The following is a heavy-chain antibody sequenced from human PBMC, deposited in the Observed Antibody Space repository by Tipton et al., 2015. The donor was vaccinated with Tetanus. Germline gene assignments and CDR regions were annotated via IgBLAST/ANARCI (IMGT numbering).Heavy chain of an antibody. D-gene: IGHD3-3*01. Sequence: CAASGFTFGTHSMNWARQAPGKGLEWLSYISSTGSTIYYADSVKGRITISRDNAKNSLYLQMNSLRDEDTAVYYCAKVLEWYYYYYNGMDVWGQGTTVTVSS. J-gene: IGHJ6*02. CDR1: GFTFGTHS. CDR3: AKVLEWYYYYYNGMDV. V-gene: IGHV3-48*02. CDR2: ISSTGSTI.